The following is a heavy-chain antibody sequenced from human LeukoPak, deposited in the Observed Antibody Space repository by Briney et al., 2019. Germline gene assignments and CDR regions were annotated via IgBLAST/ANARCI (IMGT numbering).Heavy chain of an antibody. CDR3: ARETNERPHENWYFDL. V-gene: IGHV4-34*01. Sequence: SETLSLTCAVYGGSFSGYYWSWIRQPPGKGLEWIGEINHSGSTNYNPSLKSRVTISVDTSKNQFSLKLSSVTAADTAVYYCARETNERPHENWYFDLWGRGTLVTVSS. D-gene: IGHD6-25*01. J-gene: IGHJ2*01. CDR2: INHSGST. CDR1: GGSFSGYY.